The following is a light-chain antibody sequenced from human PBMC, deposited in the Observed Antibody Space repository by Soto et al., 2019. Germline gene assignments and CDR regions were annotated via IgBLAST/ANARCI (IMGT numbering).Light chain of an antibody. CDR2: AAS. CDR3: QQYYSYPLT. J-gene: IGKJ4*01. Sequence: ALRMTQSPSSFSASTGDRVTITCRASQGISSYLAWYQQKPGKAPKLLIYAASPLQSGVPSRFSGSGSGTDFTLPISCLQSEDFATYYCQQYYSYPLTFGGGTKVEIK. V-gene: IGKV1-8*01. CDR1: QGISSY.